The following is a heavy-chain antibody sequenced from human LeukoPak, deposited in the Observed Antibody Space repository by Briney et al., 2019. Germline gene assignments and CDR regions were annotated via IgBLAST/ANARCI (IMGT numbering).Heavy chain of an antibody. CDR3: ARGGYYGSGNDFRFDP. J-gene: IGHJ5*02. V-gene: IGHV4-59*01. CDR2: IHYTGST. D-gene: IGHD3-10*01. CDR1: GGSISSYY. Sequence: SETLSLTCTVSGGSISSYYWSWIRQSPGKGLECIGYIHYTGSTNYNPSLTSRVTISVETSKNQFSLKLKSVTAADTAVYYCARGGYYGSGNDFRFDPWGQGTLVTVSS.